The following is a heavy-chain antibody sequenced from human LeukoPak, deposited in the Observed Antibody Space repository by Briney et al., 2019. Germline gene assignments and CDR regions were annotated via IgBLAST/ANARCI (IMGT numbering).Heavy chain of an antibody. CDR2: ISAYNGNT. J-gene: IGHJ4*02. CDR1: GYTFTSYG. Sequence: ASVKVSCKASGYTFTSYGITWVRQAPGQGLEWMGWISAYNGNTKYPQKLQGRVTMTTDTSTSTAYMELRGLRSDDTAVYYCARVLGKLDDFWSGSDAYYFDYWGQGTLVTVSS. V-gene: IGHV1-18*01. D-gene: IGHD3-3*01. CDR3: ARVLGKLDDFWSGSDAYYFDY.